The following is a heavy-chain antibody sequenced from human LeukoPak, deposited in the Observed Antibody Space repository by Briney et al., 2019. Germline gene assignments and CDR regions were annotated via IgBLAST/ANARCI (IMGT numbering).Heavy chain of an antibody. Sequence: GGSLRLFCAPSGFTFSGSWMTCVRQAPGRGLEWVANIKEGGSEKFYVDSVKGRLTLSREHAKNSLYLQMNSLRVEDTVVYYCARRNYDILTGYPRGYMDVWGKGTTVTVSS. D-gene: IGHD3-9*01. CDR1: GFTFSGSW. CDR3: ARRNYDILTGYPRGYMDV. J-gene: IGHJ6*03. V-gene: IGHV3-7*01. CDR2: IKEGGSEK.